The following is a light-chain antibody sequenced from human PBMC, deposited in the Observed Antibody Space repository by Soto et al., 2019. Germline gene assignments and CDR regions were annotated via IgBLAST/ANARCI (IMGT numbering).Light chain of an antibody. V-gene: IGKV3-20*01. Sequence: EIVLTQSPATLSASPGERATLSCRASQSVSFNLAWYQQKPGQAPRLLIYGASSRATGIPDRFSGSGSGTDFTLRISRLEPEDSAVYYCQQYGSSPTFGGGSKADIK. CDR1: QSVSFN. CDR2: GAS. CDR3: QQYGSSPT. J-gene: IGKJ4*01.